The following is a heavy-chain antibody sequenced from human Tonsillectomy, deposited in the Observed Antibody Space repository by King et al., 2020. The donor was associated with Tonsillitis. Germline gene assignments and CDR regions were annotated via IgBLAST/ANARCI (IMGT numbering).Heavy chain of an antibody. CDR2: IYTSGST. CDR3: ARLMVTTFYYYYIDV. D-gene: IGHD4-17*01. V-gene: IGHV4-61*02. Sequence: VQLQESGPGLVKPSQTLSLICTVSGGSISSGSYYWSWIRQPAGKGLEWIGRIYTSGSTNYNPSLKSRVTMSVDMSKNQFSLKLSSVTAADTAVYYCARLMVTTFYYYYIDVWGKGTTVTVSS. J-gene: IGHJ6*03. CDR1: GGSISSGSYY.